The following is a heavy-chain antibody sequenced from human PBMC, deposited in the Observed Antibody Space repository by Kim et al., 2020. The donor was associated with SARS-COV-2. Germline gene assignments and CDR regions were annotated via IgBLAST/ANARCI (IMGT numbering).Heavy chain of an antibody. J-gene: IGHJ5*02. CDR3: ARHGRRQGHNWFDP. Sequence: PSLKSRVTISVDTSKNQFSLKLSSVTAADTAVYYCARHGRRQGHNWFDPWGQGTLVTVSS. V-gene: IGHV4-59*08.